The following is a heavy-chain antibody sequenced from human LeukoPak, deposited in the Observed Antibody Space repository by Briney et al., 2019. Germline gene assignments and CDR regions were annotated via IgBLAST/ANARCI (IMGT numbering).Heavy chain of an antibody. CDR3: ARGITDTSWSLFDS. D-gene: IGHD1-20*01. V-gene: IGHV3-30-3*01. CDR1: GFTFSSYA. J-gene: IGHJ4*02. CDR2: ISYDGSNK. Sequence: GGSLRLSCAASGFTFSSYAMHWVRQAPGKGLEWVAVISYDGSNKYYADSVKGRFTISRDNSKNTLYLQMNSLRAEDTAVYYCARGITDTSWSLFDSWGQGTLVTVSS.